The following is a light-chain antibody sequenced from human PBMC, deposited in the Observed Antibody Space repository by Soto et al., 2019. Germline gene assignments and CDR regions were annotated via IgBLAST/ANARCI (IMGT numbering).Light chain of an antibody. V-gene: IGLV2-14*01. CDR1: SSEVGGYNY. CDR3: SSYTTSNTRQIV. CDR2: DVS. J-gene: IGLJ1*01. Sequence: QSALTQPASVSGSPGQSITISFTGTSSEVGGYNYVSLYQQHPGKAPKIMNYDVSNRPSGGSNRLSGSKSGNTASLTISGLQAEDEADYYCSSYTTSNTRQIVFGTGTKFTVL.